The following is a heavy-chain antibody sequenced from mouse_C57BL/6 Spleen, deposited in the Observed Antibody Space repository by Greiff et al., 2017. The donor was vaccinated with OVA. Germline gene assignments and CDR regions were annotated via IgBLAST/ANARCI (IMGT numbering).Heavy chain of an antibody. CDR3: TTTVVAPSPFDV. J-gene: IGHJ1*03. CDR1: GYSFTDYN. Sequence: VQLQQSGPELVKPGASVKISCKASGYSFTDYNMNWVKQSHGKSLEWIGVINPNYGTTSYTQKFKGKATLTVDQSSSTAYMQLNSLTSEDSAVDYCTTTVVAPSPFDVWGTGTTVTVSS. V-gene: IGHV1-39*01. CDR2: INPNYGTT. D-gene: IGHD1-1*01.